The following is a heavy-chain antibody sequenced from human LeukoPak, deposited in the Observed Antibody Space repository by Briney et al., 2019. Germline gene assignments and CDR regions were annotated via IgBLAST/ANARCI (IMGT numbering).Heavy chain of an antibody. Sequence: KPSETLSLTCTVSGGSVSSGGYYWSWIRQPPGKGLEWIGYIHYSGSTNYNPSLKSRVTISVDTSKNQFSLKLSSVTAADTAVYYCARFRGSQWVAAAGSTPNWFDPWGQGTLVTVSS. V-gene: IGHV4-61*08. CDR2: IHYSGST. J-gene: IGHJ5*02. D-gene: IGHD6-13*01. CDR1: GGSVSSGGYY. CDR3: ARFRGSQWVAAAGSTPNWFDP.